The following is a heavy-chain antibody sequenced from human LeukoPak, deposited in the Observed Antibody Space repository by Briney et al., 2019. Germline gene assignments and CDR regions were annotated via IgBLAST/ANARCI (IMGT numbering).Heavy chain of an antibody. CDR2: FTPDSSTI. CDR1: GFTFSSYW. CDR3: ARSPYGDQLLYRDYYGMDV. V-gene: IGHV3-48*02. J-gene: IGHJ6*02. Sequence: GGSLSLSCTASGFTFSSYWVNWVRQATGEGLVWVLHFTPDSSTIYYADSVKGRFTISRDNAKNSLYLQMNSLRDEDTAVYYCARSPYGDQLLYRDYYGMDVWGQGTTVTVSS. D-gene: IGHD2-2*02.